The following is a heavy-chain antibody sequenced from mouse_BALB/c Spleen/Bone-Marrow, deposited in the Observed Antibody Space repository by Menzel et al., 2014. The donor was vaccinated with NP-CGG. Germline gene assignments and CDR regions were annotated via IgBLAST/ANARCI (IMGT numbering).Heavy chain of an antibody. D-gene: IGHD1-1*01. CDR3: ANYYYGYYFDY. CDR1: GFNIKDTY. V-gene: IGHV14-3*02. J-gene: IGHJ2*01. CDR2: IDPANGNT. Sequence: VQLQQSGAELVKPGASVKLSCTASGFNIKDTYMHWVKQRPEQGLEWIGRIDPANGNTKYDPKFQDKATITADTSSITAYLQLSSLTSEDTAVYYCANYYYGYYFDYWGQGTTLTVSS.